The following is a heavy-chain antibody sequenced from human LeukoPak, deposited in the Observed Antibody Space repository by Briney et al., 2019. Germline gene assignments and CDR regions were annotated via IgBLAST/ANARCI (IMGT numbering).Heavy chain of an antibody. CDR3: ARRPPVNYYGSGSSPYFFDY. J-gene: IGHJ4*02. Sequence: SETLSLTCTVSGGSFSSGGYYWNWIRQHPGKGLEWIGYTYYSGSTNYNPSLKSRVTISVDTSKNQFSLKLNSVTAADTAIYYCARRPPVNYYGSGSSPYFFDYWGQGTLVTVSS. D-gene: IGHD3-10*01. V-gene: IGHV4-31*03. CDR1: GGSFSSGGYY. CDR2: TYYSGST.